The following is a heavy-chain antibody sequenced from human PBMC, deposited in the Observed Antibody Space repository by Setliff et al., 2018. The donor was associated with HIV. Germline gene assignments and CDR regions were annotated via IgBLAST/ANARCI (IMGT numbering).Heavy chain of an antibody. CDR2: ISYTVST. CDR1: GGSINRSNYY. CDR3: ARQTWEYYDTLTGYYRSPKNFDS. D-gene: IGHD3-9*01. J-gene: IGHJ4*02. V-gene: IGHV4-39*01. Sequence: SETLSLTCTVPGGSINRSNYYWGWIRQPPGKGLEWIGTISYTVSTYCDPSLKSRVTISLDTSKNQVFLTLSSVTAPDTAIYYCARQTWEYYDTLTGYYRSPKNFDSWGQGTLVTVSS.